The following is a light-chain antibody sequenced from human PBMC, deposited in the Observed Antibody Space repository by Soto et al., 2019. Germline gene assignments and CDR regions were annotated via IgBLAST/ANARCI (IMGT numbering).Light chain of an antibody. J-gene: IGKJ1*01. V-gene: IGKV3-15*01. CDR1: KYINTR. CDR2: DPS. Sequence: EIVWTQSPATLSSFPVDRVTLSCRASKYINTRLAWYQHRPGQAPRLLIYDPSTRATGIPARSSASGSGTEFSLTIRSLQYEDFATYYCQQYSHWPPETFGQGTKVDIK. CDR3: QQYSHWPPET.